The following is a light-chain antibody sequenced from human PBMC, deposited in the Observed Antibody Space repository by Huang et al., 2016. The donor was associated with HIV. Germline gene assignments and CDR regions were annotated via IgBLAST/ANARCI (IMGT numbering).Light chain of an antibody. CDR1: QTIITY. CDR2: GAS. Sequence: DIQMTQSPSSLSASVGDRVTITCRASQTIITYLNWYQQKPGKAPKLLIYGASSLHSGVPSRFSGSASGTDFTLTISSLQPDDFATYYCQQSFNTPPYTFGQGTKLEIK. V-gene: IGKV1-39*01. J-gene: IGKJ2*01. CDR3: QQSFNTPPYT.